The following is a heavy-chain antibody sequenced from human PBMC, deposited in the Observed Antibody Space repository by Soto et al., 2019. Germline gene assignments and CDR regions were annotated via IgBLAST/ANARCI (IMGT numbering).Heavy chain of an antibody. CDR2: INHSGST. CDR3: ARGQGSGYDLSFDY. CDR1: GGSFSGYY. V-gene: IGHV4-34*01. J-gene: IGHJ4*02. D-gene: IGHD5-12*01. Sequence: QVQLQQWGAGLLKPSETLSLTCAVYGGSFSGYYWSWIRQPPGKGLEWIGEINHSGSTNYNPSLKSRVTISVDTSKNQFSLKLSSVTAADTAVYYCARGQGSGYDLSFDYWGQGTLVTVSS.